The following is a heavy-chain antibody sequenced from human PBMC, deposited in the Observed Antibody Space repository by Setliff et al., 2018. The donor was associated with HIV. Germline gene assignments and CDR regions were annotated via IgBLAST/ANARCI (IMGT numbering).Heavy chain of an antibody. V-gene: IGHV4-39*01. D-gene: IGHD3-9*01. CDR1: GGSISSSSYY. J-gene: IGHJ4*02. Sequence: PSETLSLTCTVSGGSISSSSYYWGWIRQPPGKGLEWIGTIYYSGNSFYNPSLKSRVTISVDTSKNQFSLKLRSVTAADTALYFCARATESSYDLLSAFWFFDSWGQGTPVTVSS. CDR2: IYYSGNS. CDR3: ARATESSYDLLSAFWFFDS.